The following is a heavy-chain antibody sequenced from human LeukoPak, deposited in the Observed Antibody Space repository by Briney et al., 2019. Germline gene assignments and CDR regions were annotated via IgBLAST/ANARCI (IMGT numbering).Heavy chain of an antibody. CDR1: GGSMRISHYY. CDR2: VYYSGRT. CDR3: ARFTPQGYGWGGYNRFDP. D-gene: IGHD3-16*01. V-gene: IGHV4-39*07. J-gene: IGHJ5*02. Sequence: TSETLSLTCSVSGGSMRISHYYWGWIRQPPGKGLEWIGSVYYSGRTDYNPSLKSRVTISLDMSKNQFSLNLTSVTAADTAVYYCARFTPQGYGWGGYNRFDPWGQGTLVTVSS.